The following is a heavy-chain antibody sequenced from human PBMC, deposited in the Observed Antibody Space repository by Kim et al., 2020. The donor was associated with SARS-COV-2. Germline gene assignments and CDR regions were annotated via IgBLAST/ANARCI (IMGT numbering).Heavy chain of an antibody. V-gene: IGHV3-23*01. J-gene: IGHJ4*02. CDR1: GLTFSSYA. CDR2: ISGSGGST. Sequence: GGSLRLSCAASGLTFSSYAMSSVRQAPGKGLEWVSAISGSGGSTYYTDSVKGRFTISRDNSKDTLYLKMNSLRAEDTAVYYCAKDIGGGYSYGSGQGAYYFDYWGQGTLVTVSS. CDR3: AKDIGGGYSYGSGQGAYYFDY. D-gene: IGHD5-18*01.